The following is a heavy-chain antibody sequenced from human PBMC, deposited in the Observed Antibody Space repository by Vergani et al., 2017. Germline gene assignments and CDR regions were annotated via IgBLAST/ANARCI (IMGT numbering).Heavy chain of an antibody. J-gene: IGHJ4*02. CDR2: ISGSGGST. D-gene: IGHD3-10*01. CDR3: AKDRKLLWFGVLSAY. Sequence: EVQLLESGGGLVQPGGSLRLSCAASGFTFSSFAMSWVRQAPGKGLEWVSAISGSGGSTYYADSVKGRFTISRDNSKNTLYLQMNSLRAKDTAVYYCAKDRKLLWFGVLSAYWGQGTLVTVSS. CDR1: GFTFSSFA. V-gene: IGHV3-23*01.